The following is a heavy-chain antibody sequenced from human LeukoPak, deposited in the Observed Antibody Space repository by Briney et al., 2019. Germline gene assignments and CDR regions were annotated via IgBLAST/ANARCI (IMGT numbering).Heavy chain of an antibody. CDR3: ARDGAAAAGTSNRYFDL. J-gene: IGHJ2*01. CDR2: IYYSGNT. V-gene: IGHV4-31*03. CDR1: GGSISSGGYY. D-gene: IGHD6-13*01. Sequence: SETLSLTCTVSGGSISSGGYYWSWIRQHPGKGLEWIGYIYYSGNTYYNPSLKSRVTISVDTSKNQFSLKLSSVTAADTAVYYCARDGAAAAGTSNRYFDLWGRGTLVTVSS.